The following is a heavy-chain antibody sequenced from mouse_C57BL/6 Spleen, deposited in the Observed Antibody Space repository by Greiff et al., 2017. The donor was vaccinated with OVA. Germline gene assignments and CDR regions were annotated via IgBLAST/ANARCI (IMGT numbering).Heavy chain of an antibody. J-gene: IGHJ2*01. Sequence: KESCKASGYTFTSYWMHWVKQRPGRGLEWIGRIDTNSGGTKYNEKFKSKATLTVDKPSSTAYMQLSSLTSEDSAVYYCARGYCGSSYGYWGQGTTLTVSS. CDR1: GYTFTSYW. CDR2: IDTNSGGT. D-gene: IGHD1-1*01. V-gene: IGHV1-72*01. CDR3: ARGYCGSSYGY.